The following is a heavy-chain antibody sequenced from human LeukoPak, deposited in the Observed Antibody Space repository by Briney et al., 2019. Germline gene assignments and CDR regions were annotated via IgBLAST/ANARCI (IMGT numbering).Heavy chain of an antibody. CDR2: INPSGGST. CDR3: ASLGGSRRPQLGFDP. D-gene: IGHD3-16*01. Sequence: ASVKVSCKASGYTFTSYYMHWVRQAPGQGLEWMGIINPSGGSTSYAQKFQGRVTMTRDTSTSTVYMELSSLRSEDTAVYYCASLGGSRRPQLGFDPWGQGTLVTVSS. CDR1: GYTFTSYY. J-gene: IGHJ5*02. V-gene: IGHV1-46*03.